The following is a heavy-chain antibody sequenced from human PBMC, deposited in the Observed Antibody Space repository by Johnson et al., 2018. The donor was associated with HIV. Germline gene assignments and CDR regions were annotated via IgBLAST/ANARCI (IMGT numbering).Heavy chain of an antibody. CDR1: GFTFDDYA. D-gene: IGHD6-13*01. Sequence: VQLVESGGGVVRPGGSLRLSCAASGFTFDDYAMSWVHQAPGKGLEWVSGINWNGGSTGYADSVKGRFTISRDNAKNSLYLQMNNLRAEDTSVYYCAKDFGSSSWHAFDVWGQGTMVTVSS. J-gene: IGHJ3*01. CDR3: AKDFGSSSWHAFDV. CDR2: INWNGGST. V-gene: IGHV3-20*04.